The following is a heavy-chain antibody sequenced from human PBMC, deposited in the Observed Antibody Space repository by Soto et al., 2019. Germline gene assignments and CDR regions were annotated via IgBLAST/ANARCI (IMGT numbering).Heavy chain of an antibody. CDR2: INSDGSDT. J-gene: IGHJ4*02. Sequence: QLVESGGDSVQTGGSLRLSCAASGFAFSSYWMPWVRQAPGKGLVWVSRINSDGSDTGYADSVKGRFIISRDNAKSTLFLQMHKLRAEDTALYYCARDPTTGLDYWGQGTLVTVSS. V-gene: IGHV3-74*01. CDR1: GFAFSSYW. D-gene: IGHD1-1*01. CDR3: ARDPTTGLDY.